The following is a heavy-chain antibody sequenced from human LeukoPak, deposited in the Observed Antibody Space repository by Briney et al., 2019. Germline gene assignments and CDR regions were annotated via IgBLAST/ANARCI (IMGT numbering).Heavy chain of an antibody. CDR3: AKGRSGSPGRYFDY. CDR1: GSTFSSYA. Sequence: PGGSLRLSCAASGSTFSSYAMSWVRQAPGKGLEWVSAISGSGGTTFYADSVKGRFTISRDNSKNTLYLQMNSLRAEDTAVYYCAKGRSGSPGRYFDYWGQGTLVTVSS. J-gene: IGHJ4*02. CDR2: ISGSGGTT. V-gene: IGHV3-23*01. D-gene: IGHD1-26*01.